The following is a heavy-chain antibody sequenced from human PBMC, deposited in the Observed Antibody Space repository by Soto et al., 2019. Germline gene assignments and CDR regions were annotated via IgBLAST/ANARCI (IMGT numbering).Heavy chain of an antibody. CDR3: AKGNYDSVEGFGFDY. CDR1: GFIFSSYG. Sequence: QVQLVESGGGVVQPGRSLRLSCAVSGFIFSSYGMHWVRQAPGKGLEWVAVISYDGSNKYYADSVKGRFTISRDNSKDTLYLQMNSLRGEDTAVYYCAKGNYDSVEGFGFDYWGQGTLVTVSS. CDR2: ISYDGSNK. J-gene: IGHJ4*02. D-gene: IGHD1-7*01. V-gene: IGHV3-30*18.